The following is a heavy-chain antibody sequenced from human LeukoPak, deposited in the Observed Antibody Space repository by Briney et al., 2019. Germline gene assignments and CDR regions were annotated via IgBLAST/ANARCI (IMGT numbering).Heavy chain of an antibody. CDR1: GGSLSSSSYY. CDR2: IYYSGST. J-gene: IGHJ2*01. Sequence: SSETLSLTCTVSGGSLSSSSYYWGWIRQPPGKGLEWLGSIYYSGSTYYNPSLKSRVTISVDTSKNQFSLKLSSVTAADTAVYYCARANRIVGATTNYWYFDLWGRGTLVTVSS. D-gene: IGHD1-26*01. V-gene: IGHV4-39*01. CDR3: ARANRIVGATTNYWYFDL.